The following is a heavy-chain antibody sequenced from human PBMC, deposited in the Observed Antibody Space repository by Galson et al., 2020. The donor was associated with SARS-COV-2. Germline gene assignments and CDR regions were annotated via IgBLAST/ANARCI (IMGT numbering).Heavy chain of an antibody. V-gene: IGHV4-59*08. D-gene: IGHD6-19*01. CDR3: ARLSSAWHFAD. CDR2: IFYSGST. CDR1: GASISSYY. Sequence: ETSETLSLTCTVSGASISSYYWSWIRQPPGKGLEWIGYIFYSGSTNYNPSLKSRVTISVDTSKNQFSLKLNSVTAADTAVYYCARLSSAWHFADWGQGTLVTVSS. J-gene: IGHJ4*02.